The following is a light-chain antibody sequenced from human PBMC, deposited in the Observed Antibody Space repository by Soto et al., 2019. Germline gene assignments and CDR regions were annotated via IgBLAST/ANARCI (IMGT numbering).Light chain of an antibody. CDR1: SSDVGGYNY. V-gene: IGLV2-14*01. Sequence: QSLLTQPASVSGSPGQSITISCSGTSSDVGGYNYVSWYQQHPGKAPKVMIYDVSNRPSGVSNRFSGSKSGNTASLTISGLQAEDEADYYCYSYTTSSTYVFGTGTKVTVL. CDR3: YSYTTSSTYV. CDR2: DVS. J-gene: IGLJ1*01.